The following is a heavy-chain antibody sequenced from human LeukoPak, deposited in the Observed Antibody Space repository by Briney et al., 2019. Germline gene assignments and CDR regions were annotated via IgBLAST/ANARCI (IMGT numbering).Heavy chain of an antibody. D-gene: IGHD3-22*01. CDR2: ISPVFGTA. J-gene: IGHJ4*02. V-gene: IGHV1-69*05. Sequence: SVKVSCKISGGSFRGYGFTWVRQAPGQGLEWMGGISPVFGTATYAQKFKGRVTLTTDESTSTAYMEVSSLRHEDTAIYYCAAEAVHDSGGYYPSLDYWGQGTLVTVSS. CDR3: AAEAVHDSGGYYPSLDY. CDR1: GGSFRGYG.